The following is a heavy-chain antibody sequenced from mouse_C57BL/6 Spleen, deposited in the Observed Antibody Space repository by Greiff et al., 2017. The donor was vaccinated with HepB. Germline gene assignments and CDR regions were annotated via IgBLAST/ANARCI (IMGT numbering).Heavy chain of an antibody. D-gene: IGHD2-12*01. CDR3: ASVYSPYWYFDV. V-gene: IGHV5-16*01. J-gene: IGHJ1*03. Sequence: EVHLVESEGGLVQPGGSMKLSCTASGFTFSDYYMAWVRQVPEKGLEWVANINHDGSSTYYLDSLKSSFIISRDNAKNMLYLQMSSLKSEDTATYYCASVYSPYWYFDVWGTGTTVTVSS. CDR1: GFTFSDYY. CDR2: INHDGSST.